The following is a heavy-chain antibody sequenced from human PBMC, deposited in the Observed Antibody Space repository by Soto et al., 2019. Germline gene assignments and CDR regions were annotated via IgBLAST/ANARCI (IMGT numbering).Heavy chain of an antibody. CDR3: VKGEFYYDSSAYYPFDS. CDR2: ISYDEIYK. CDR1: GFFFSNYA. V-gene: IGHV3-30*14. D-gene: IGHD3-22*01. J-gene: IGHJ4*02. Sequence: GGSLILSCAASGFFFSNYAMHWVRQAPGKGLEWVAIISYDEIYKYYADSVKGRFTISRDNSRNTQYLQMSSLRADDTAVYYCVKGEFYYDSSAYYPFDSWGQGTLVTVSS.